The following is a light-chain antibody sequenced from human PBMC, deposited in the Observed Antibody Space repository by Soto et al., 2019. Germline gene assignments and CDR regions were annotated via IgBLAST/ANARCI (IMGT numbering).Light chain of an antibody. CDR1: SSDIGGYNY. V-gene: IGLV2-14*01. J-gene: IGLJ2*01. Sequence: QSVLTQPASVSGSPGQSITISCTGTSSDIGGYNYVSWHQQHPGRAPKVMIYDVSYRPSGVSNRFSGSKSGNTASLTISGLQAEDEADYYCISYTSSSTRVVFGGGTKVTVL. CDR2: DVS. CDR3: ISYTSSSTRVV.